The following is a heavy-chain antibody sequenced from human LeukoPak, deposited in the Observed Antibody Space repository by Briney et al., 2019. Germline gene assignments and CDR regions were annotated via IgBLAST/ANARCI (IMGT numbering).Heavy chain of an antibody. CDR1: GFTFSSYC. Sequence: PGGSLRLSCAASGFTFSSYCMSWVRQAPGKGLEWVANIKQDGSEKYYVDSVKGRFTISRDNAKNSLYLQMNSLRAEDTAVYYCARAVDGAFDIWGQGTMVTVSS. CDR2: IKQDGSEK. V-gene: IGHV3-7*01. J-gene: IGHJ3*02. D-gene: IGHD4-23*01. CDR3: ARAVDGAFDI.